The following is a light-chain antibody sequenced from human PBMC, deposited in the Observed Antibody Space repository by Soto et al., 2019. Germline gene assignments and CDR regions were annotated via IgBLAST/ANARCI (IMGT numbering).Light chain of an antibody. J-gene: IGKJ4*01. CDR2: GAS. Sequence: ETVRTQSPATLSVSPGQGATLSCRVSQRVANDLAWYQQRAGKAPRLLIYGASSRATAIPARFSASGSGTEFTLTISCLQSQDFGVSYCQPYHNLPPAVGGGTKV. V-gene: IGKV3-15*01. CDR3: QPYHNLPPA. CDR1: QRVAND.